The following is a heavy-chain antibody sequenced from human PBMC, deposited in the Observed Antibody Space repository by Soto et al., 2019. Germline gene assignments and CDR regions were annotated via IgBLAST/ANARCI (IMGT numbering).Heavy chain of an antibody. CDR2: IDPIDSYT. V-gene: IGHV5-10-1*01. J-gene: IGHJ6*02. CDR3: ARRAHMSRRGETFSYYYYGMDV. D-gene: IGHD3-16*01. CDR1: GYSFTSYW. Sequence: EVQLVQSGAEVKKRGESLRISCKGSGYSFTSYWISWVRQMPGKGLEWMGRIDPIDSYTNYSPSFQGHVTISADKSISTAYLQWSSLKASDTAMYYCARRAHMSRRGETFSYYYYGMDVWGQGTTVTVSS.